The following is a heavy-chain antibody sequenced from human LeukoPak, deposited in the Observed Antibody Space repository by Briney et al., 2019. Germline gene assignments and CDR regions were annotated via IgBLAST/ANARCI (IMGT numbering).Heavy chain of an antibody. V-gene: IGHV1-69*13. CDR3: AIPSLGYCSSTSCHHGGSVYYYYGMDV. CDR1: GGTFSSYA. J-gene: IGHJ6*02. D-gene: IGHD2-2*01. Sequence: SVKVSCKASGGTFSSYAISWVRRAPGQGLEWMGGIIPIFGTANYAQKFQGRATITADESTSTAYMELSSLRSEDTAVYYCAIPSLGYCSSTSCHHGGSVYYYYGMDVWGQGTTVTVSS. CDR2: IIPIFGTA.